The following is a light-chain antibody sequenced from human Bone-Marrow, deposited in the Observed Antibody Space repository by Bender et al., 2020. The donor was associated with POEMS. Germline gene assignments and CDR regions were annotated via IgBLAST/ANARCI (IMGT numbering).Light chain of an antibody. Sequence: QSALTQPVSVSGSPGQSITISCTGTSSDVGSYNLVSWYQQHPGKAPKLMIYAVTKRPSGVSNRFSGSKSGTSASLAITGLQSDDEAIYFCVAWDASLNGWVFGGGTKLTVL. CDR1: SSDVGSYNL. J-gene: IGLJ3*02. CDR3: VAWDASLNGWV. CDR2: AVT. V-gene: IGLV2-14*02.